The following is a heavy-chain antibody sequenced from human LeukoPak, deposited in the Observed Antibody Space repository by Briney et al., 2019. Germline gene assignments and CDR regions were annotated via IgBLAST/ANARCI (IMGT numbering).Heavy chain of an antibody. CDR3: ALTFARLHYFDY. CDR1: GFTYSSHS. V-gene: IGHV3-23*01. CDR2: IGGGGRT. D-gene: IGHD6-6*01. J-gene: IGHJ4*02. Sequence: GGSLRLFCAASGFTYSSHSMTWVRQAPGKGLEWVSVIGGGGRTFYADSVKGRFTISRDNSRNTLYLEMDSLRVEDTAVYYCALTFARLHYFDYWGQGTLVTVSS.